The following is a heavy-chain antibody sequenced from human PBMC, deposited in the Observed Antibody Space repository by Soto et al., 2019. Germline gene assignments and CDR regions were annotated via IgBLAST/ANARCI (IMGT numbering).Heavy chain of an antibody. CDR1: GYIFSSFA. V-gene: IGHV1-3*01. D-gene: IGHD2-21*02. J-gene: IGHJ6*02. CDR3: ARDRGNCGGDCHYYGLDV. Sequence: GASVKVSCKASGYIFSSFAMHWVRQAPGQRLEWMGWINPGNGNTKYSQKFQGRVAITRDTSANIVYMELSSLRSEDTAVYYCARDRGNCGGDCHYYGLDVWGQGTTVTVSS. CDR2: INPGNGNT.